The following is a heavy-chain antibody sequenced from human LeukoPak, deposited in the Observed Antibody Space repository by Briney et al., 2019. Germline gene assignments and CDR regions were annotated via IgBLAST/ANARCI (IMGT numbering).Heavy chain of an antibody. V-gene: IGHV4-4*02. Sequence: PSGALSLTCTFSGGSISSSSWWNWVRQPPGKGLEWIGEIYHSGSATYSPSLRSRVTMSVDKSKNQFSLNLTSVTAADTAVYYCARVGINYYDSSGYLRSNWFDPWGQGTLVTVSS. J-gene: IGHJ5*02. CDR2: IYHSGSA. CDR3: ARVGINYYDSSGYLRSNWFDP. D-gene: IGHD3-22*01. CDR1: GGSISSSSW.